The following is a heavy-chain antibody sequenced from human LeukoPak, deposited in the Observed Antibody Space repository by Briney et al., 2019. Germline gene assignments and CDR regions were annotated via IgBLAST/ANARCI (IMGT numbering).Heavy chain of an antibody. D-gene: IGHD3-10*01. J-gene: IGHJ4*02. CDR1: GYTFTSYG. V-gene: IGHV1-18*01. CDR3: ARDRRAMVRGVIPFDY. Sequence: ASVKVSCKASGYTFTSYGIGWVRQAPGQGLEWMGWISAYNGNTNYAQKLQGRVTMTTDTSTSTAYMELRSLRSDDTAVYYCARDRRAMVRGVIPFDYWGQGTLVTVSS. CDR2: ISAYNGNT.